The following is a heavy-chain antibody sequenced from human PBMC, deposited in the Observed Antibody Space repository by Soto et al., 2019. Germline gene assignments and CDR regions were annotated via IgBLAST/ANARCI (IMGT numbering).Heavy chain of an antibody. CDR3: ATSFRYFDN. J-gene: IGHJ4*02. CDR1: GFTPTTTP. D-gene: IGHD3-9*01. Sequence: EVQLLESGGGLVLPGGSLRLSCAGSGFTPTTTPLSWVRQPPGKGLEWVTTISGTASRTYYVDSVKGRFFISRDNSKNTVTLQINNLTLDDTAVYYCATSFRYFDNWGQGTRVTVSS. V-gene: IGHV3-23*01. CDR2: ISGTASRT.